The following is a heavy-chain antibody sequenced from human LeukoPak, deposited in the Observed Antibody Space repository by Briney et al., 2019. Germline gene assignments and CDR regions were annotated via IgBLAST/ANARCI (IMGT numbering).Heavy chain of an antibody. D-gene: IGHD5-12*01. J-gene: IGHJ4*02. CDR3: AKGTYSAYNSGCAY. Sequence: PGGSLRLSCAASGFTFSSYSMNWVRQAPGKGLEWVSSISSSSSYIYYADSVKGRFTISRDNAENSLYLQMNSLRAEDTAVYYCAKGTYSAYNSGCAYWGQGTLVTVSS. V-gene: IGHV3-21*01. CDR1: GFTFSSYS. CDR2: ISSSSSYI.